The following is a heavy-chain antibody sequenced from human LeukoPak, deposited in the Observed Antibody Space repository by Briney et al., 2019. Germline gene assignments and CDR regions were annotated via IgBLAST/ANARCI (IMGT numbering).Heavy chain of an antibody. V-gene: IGHV4-34*01. CDR2: INHSGST. D-gene: IGHD6-19*01. Sequence: SETLSLTCAVYGGSFSGYYWSWIRQPPGKGLEWIGEINHSGSTNYNPSLKSRVTISVDTSKSQFSLKLSSVTAADTAVYYCARTKVAGPKTTDYWGQGTLVTVSS. J-gene: IGHJ4*02. CDR3: ARTKVAGPKTTDY. CDR1: GGSFSGYY.